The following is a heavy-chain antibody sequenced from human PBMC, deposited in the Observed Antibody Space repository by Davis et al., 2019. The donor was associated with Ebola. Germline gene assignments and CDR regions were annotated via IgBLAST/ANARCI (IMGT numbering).Heavy chain of an antibody. Sequence: GESLKISCAASGFTFTDYGIHWVRQAPGKGLEGVSFIWYDGSRRDYADSVKGRFTISRDNSKNTLYLQMNSLRAEDTAVYYCAREDIVVVPAAIGYYYYGMDVWGQGTTVTVSS. CDR3: AREDIVVVPAAIGYYYYGMDV. D-gene: IGHD2-2*02. CDR1: GFTFTDYG. CDR2: IWYDGSRR. J-gene: IGHJ6*02. V-gene: IGHV3-33*01.